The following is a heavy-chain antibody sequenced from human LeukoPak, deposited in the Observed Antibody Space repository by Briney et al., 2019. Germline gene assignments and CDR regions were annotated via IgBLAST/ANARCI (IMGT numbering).Heavy chain of an antibody. J-gene: IGHJ4*02. Sequence: GGSLRLSCAASGFTFDDYAMHWVRQAPGKGLEWVSGISWNSGSIGYADSVKGRFTISRDNAKNSLYLQMNSLIAEDTALYYCAKPGYYDSSGYTEWGQGTLVTASS. V-gene: IGHV3-9*01. CDR2: ISWNSGSI. CDR3: AKPGYYDSSGYTE. D-gene: IGHD3-22*01. CDR1: GFTFDDYA.